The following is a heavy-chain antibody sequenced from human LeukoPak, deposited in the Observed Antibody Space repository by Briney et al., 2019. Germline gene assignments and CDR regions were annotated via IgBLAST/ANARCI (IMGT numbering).Heavy chain of an antibody. CDR1: GGSISSGSYY. CDR2: IYTSGGT. V-gene: IGHV4-61*02. J-gene: IGHJ4*02. D-gene: IGHD6-6*01. Sequence: SETLSLTCTVSGGSISSGSYYWSWIRQPAGKGLEWIGRIYTSGGTNYNPSLKSRVTISVDTSKNQFSLKLSSVTAADTAVYYCARSIAARPYDYWGQGTLVTVSS. CDR3: ARSIAARPYDY.